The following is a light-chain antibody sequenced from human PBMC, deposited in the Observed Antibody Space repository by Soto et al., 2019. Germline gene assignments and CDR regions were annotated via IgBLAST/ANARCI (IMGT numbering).Light chain of an antibody. J-gene: IGKJ3*01. Sequence: EIVMTQSPATLSVSPGERATLSCRASQSVSSNLAWYQQKPGQAPRLLLYGVSTRATGIPARFSGSGSGTEFTLTISSLQSEDFVVYYCQQYNNWPRTFGPGTKVDFK. CDR3: QQYNNWPRT. V-gene: IGKV3D-15*01. CDR1: QSVSSN. CDR2: GVS.